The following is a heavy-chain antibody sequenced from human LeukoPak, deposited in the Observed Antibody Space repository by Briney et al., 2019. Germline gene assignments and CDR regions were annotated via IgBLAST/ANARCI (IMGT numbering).Heavy chain of an antibody. Sequence: ASGKFSCKATGYTSTSYDINWVRHATGQGLEWMGWMNPNSGNTGYAQKFQGRVTMTRNTSISTAYMELSSLRSEDTAVYYCARATNGGSGFDYWGQGTLVTVSS. CDR2: MNPNSGNT. D-gene: IGHD7-27*01. J-gene: IGHJ4*02. CDR1: GYTSTSYD. CDR3: ARATNGGSGFDY. V-gene: IGHV1-8*01.